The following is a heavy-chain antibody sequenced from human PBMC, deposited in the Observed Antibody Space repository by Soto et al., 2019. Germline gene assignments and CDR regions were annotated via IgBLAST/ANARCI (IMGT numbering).Heavy chain of an antibody. V-gene: IGHV3-30*18. CDR2: ISYDGSNK. CDR1: GFTFISYG. D-gene: IGHD2-8*01. J-gene: IGHJ4*02. CDR3: AKDTNTGYFDK. Sequence: PGGSLRLSCAASGFTFISYGMHWVLQAPGKGLEWVAVISYDGSNKYYADSVKGRFTISRDNSKNTLYLQMNSLRAEDTAVYYCAKDTNTGYFDKWGQQNPVTVSS.